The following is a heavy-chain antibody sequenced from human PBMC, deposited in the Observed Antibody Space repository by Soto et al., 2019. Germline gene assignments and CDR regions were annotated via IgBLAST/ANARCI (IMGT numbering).Heavy chain of an antibody. D-gene: IGHD4-17*01. Sequence: GGSLRLSCAASEFPVSSNYMTWVRQAPGQRLEWMGWINAGNGNTKYSQKFQGRVTITRDTSASTAYMELSSLRSEDTAVYYCARDTAPSDVRGQGTTVTVSS. CDR2: INAGNGNT. J-gene: IGHJ6*02. V-gene: IGHV1-3*01. CDR3: ARDTAPSDV. CDR1: EFPVSSNY.